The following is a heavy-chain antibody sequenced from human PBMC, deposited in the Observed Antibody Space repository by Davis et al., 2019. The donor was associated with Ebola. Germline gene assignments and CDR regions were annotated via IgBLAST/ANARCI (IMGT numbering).Heavy chain of an antibody. CDR2: ISSSSSYI. J-gene: IGHJ6*03. Sequence: PGGSRRLSCAASGFTFSSYSMNWVRQAPGKGLEWVSSISSSSSYIYYADSVKGRFTISRDNAKNSLYLQMNSLRAEDTAVYYCARPPGDIVVVPAAQSYYYYYYMDVWGKGTTVTVSS. D-gene: IGHD2-2*01. CDR3: ARPPGDIVVVPAAQSYYYYYYMDV. CDR1: GFTFSSYS. V-gene: IGHV3-21*01.